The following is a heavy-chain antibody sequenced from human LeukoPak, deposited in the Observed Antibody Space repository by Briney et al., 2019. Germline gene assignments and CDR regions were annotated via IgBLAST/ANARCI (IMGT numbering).Heavy chain of an antibody. D-gene: IGHD2-2*01. CDR2: VNHGGST. CDR1: GGSFSTYY. Sequence: SETLSLTCAVYGGSFSTYYWSWIRQPPGKGLEWIGEVNHGGSTNYNPSLKSRVTISVDTSTNQFSLKLSSVTAADTAVYYCARAPPYCSSTCCYPNRWFDPWGQGTLVTVSS. J-gene: IGHJ5*02. CDR3: ARAPPYCSSTCCYPNRWFDP. V-gene: IGHV4-34*01.